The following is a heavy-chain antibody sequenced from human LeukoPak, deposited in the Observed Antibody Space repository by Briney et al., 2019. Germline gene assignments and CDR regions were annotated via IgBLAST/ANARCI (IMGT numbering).Heavy chain of an antibody. CDR2: IYYSGST. CDR3: ARGYCSSPSCYAWNAFDI. V-gene: IGHV4-31*03. Sequence: PSQTLSLTCTVSGGSISSGGYYWSWIRQHPGKGLEWIGYIYYSGSTYYNPSLKSRVTISVDTSKNQFSLKLSSVTAADTAVYYCARGYCSSPSCYAWNAFDIWGQGTMVTVSS. J-gene: IGHJ3*02. D-gene: IGHD2-2*01. CDR1: GGSISSGGYY.